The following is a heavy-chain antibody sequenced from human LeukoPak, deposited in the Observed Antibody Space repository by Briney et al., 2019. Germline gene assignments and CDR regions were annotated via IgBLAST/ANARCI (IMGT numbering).Heavy chain of an antibody. CDR1: GGSISSGDYY. J-gene: IGHJ5*02. V-gene: IGHV4-30-4*01. CDR3: ARAPLTICGVVMPFDP. D-gene: IGHD3-3*01. CDR2: IYYSGST. Sequence: PSQTLSLTCTVSGGSISSGDYYWSWIRQPPGKGLEWVGYIYYSGSTYYNPSLKSRVTISVDTSKNQFSLKLSSVTAADTAVYYCARAPLTICGVVMPFDPWGQGTLVTVSS.